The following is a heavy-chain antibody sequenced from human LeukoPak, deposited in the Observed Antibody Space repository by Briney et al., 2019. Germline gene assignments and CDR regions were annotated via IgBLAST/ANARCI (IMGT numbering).Heavy chain of an antibody. Sequence: GESLKISCKVSGYSFPSYWITWVRQMPGKGLEWMGRIAPSDSYTNYSPSFEGHVAFSVDKSISTVYLQWSSLKASDTAMYYCARHPSSGWDYWGQGTLVTVSS. CDR2: IAPSDSYT. CDR3: ARHPSSGWDY. D-gene: IGHD6-19*01. CDR1: GYSFPSYW. J-gene: IGHJ4*02. V-gene: IGHV5-10-1*01.